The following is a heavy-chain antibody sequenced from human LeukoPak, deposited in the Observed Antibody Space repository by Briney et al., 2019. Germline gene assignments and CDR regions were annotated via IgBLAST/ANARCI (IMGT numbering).Heavy chain of an antibody. D-gene: IGHD2-2*02. CDR1: GFTFSSYS. J-gene: IGHJ3*02. V-gene: IGHV3-21*01. CDR2: ISSSSSYI. CDR3: ARAEYCSSTSCYTGAFDI. Sequence: PGGSLRLSCAASGFTFSSYSMNWVRQAPGKGLEWVSSISSSSSYIYYADSVKGRFTISRDNAKNSLYLQMNSLRAEDTALYYCARAEYCSSTSCYTGAFDIWGQGTMVTVSS.